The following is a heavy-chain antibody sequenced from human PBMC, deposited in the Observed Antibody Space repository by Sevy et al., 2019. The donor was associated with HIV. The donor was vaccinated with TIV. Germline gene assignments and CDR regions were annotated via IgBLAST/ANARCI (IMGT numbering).Heavy chain of an antibody. D-gene: IGHD3-22*01. CDR2: IYYSGST. J-gene: IGHJ4*02. CDR1: GGSISSSSYY. V-gene: IGHV4-39*01. CDR3: ARRGYDSSGYYYIDY. Sequence: SETLSLTCTVSGGSISSSSYYWGWIRPPPGKGLEWIGSIYYSGSTYSNPSLKSRVTISVDTSKNQFSLKLSSVTAADTAVDYGARRGYDSSGYYYIDYWGQGTLVTVSS.